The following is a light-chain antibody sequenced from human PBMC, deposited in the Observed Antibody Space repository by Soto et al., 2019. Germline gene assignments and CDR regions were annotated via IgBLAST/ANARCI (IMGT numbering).Light chain of an antibody. CDR1: QSVRSSH. CDR2: GAS. Sequence: EIVLTQSPGTLSLSPGERATLSCRASQSVRSSHLAWYQQMPGQAPRLLIYGASNRATGIPDRFSGSGSGTDFTLTISRLEPEDFAVYSCQQYSSSPLTFGGGTKVDIK. V-gene: IGKV3-20*01. CDR3: QQYSSSPLT. J-gene: IGKJ4*01.